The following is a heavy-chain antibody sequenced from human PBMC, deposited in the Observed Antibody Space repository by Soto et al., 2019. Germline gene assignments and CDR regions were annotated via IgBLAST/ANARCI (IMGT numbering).Heavy chain of an antibody. J-gene: IGHJ3*02. V-gene: IGHV1-69*01. CDR3: AREVEMVRGVISRFDAFDI. D-gene: IGHD3-10*01. CDR2: IIPIFGTA. Sequence: QVQLVQSGAEVKKPGSSVKVSCKASGGTFSSYAISWVRQAPGQGLEWMGGIIPIFGTANYAQKLQGRVTITADESTSTDYMELSSLRSEDTAVYYCAREVEMVRGVISRFDAFDIWGQGTMVTVSS. CDR1: GGTFSSYA.